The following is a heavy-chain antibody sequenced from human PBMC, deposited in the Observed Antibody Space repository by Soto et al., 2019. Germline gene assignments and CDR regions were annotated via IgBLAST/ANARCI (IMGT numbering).Heavy chain of an antibody. J-gene: IGHJ4*02. CDR2: INHNSGST. D-gene: IGHD5-18*01. V-gene: IGHV1-46*01. CDR3: ATSVNSAMAFDY. CDR1: GYTFTHYY. Sequence: QVQLVQSGAEVKKPGASVKVSCKASGYTFTHYYIHWVRQAPGPGLEWMGIINHNSGSTTYAQKFRAGFTMTRDTSTSTVYMELSSLRSEDSAVYYCATSVNSAMAFDYWGQGTLVTVSS.